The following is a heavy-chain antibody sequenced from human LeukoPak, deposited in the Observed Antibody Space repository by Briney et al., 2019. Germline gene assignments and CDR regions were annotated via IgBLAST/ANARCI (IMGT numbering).Heavy chain of an antibody. CDR2: IRKKPNSYTT. D-gene: IGHD5/OR15-5a*01. J-gene: IGHJ4*02. V-gene: IGHV3-72*01. Sequence: GGSLRLSCAVSGFTFSDHYMDWVRQAPGKGLEWVGHIRKKPNSYTTEYAASVRGRFTISRDDSKSSMYLDMNSLKTEDTAVYYCTRVSPLAYFFDFWGQGTLVTVSS. CDR1: GFTFSDHY. CDR3: TRVSPLAYFFDF.